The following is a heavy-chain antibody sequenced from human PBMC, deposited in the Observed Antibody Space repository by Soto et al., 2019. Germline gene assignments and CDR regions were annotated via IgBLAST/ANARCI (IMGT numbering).Heavy chain of an antibody. CDR2: IYHSGST. J-gene: IGHJ5*02. V-gene: IGHV4-30-2*01. Sequence: QLQLQESGSGLVRPSQTLSLTCAVSGGSISSGGYSWNWIRQPPGKGLEWIGYIYHSGSTLYNPYLQRRVSISVDKSKNPFSLRLSSVTGADTAVYYWARDPIEGNWFDPWGQGTLVTVSS. CDR3: ARDPIEGNWFDP. CDR1: GGSISSGGYS.